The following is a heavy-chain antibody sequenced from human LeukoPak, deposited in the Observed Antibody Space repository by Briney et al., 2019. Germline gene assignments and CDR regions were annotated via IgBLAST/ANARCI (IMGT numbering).Heavy chain of an antibody. CDR2: ISYDGSNK. J-gene: IGHJ6*02. Sequence: GGSLRLSCAASGFTFSSYAMHWVRQAPGKGLEWVAVISYDGSNKYYADSVKGRFTISRDNSKNTLYLQMNSLRAEDTAVYYCASPPYGSGSYLSPEEAYYYGMDVWGQGTTVTVSS. D-gene: IGHD3-10*01. CDR1: GFTFSSYA. CDR3: ASPPYGSGSYLSPEEAYYYGMDV. V-gene: IGHV3-30*14.